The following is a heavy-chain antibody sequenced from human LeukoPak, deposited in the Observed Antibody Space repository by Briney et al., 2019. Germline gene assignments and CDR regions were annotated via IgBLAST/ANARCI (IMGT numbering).Heavy chain of an antibody. D-gene: IGHD2-15*01. CDR3: VKDSGYAGYCSGGSCSTPDY. CDR2: IYSGGST. J-gene: IGHJ4*02. Sequence: GSLRLSCAASGFTVSSNYMSWVRQAPGKGLEWVSVIYSGGSTYYADSVKGRFTISRDNSKNTLYLQMNSLRAEDTAVYYCVKDSGYAGYCSGGSCSTPDYWGQGTLVTVSS. CDR1: GFTVSSNY. V-gene: IGHV3-53*01.